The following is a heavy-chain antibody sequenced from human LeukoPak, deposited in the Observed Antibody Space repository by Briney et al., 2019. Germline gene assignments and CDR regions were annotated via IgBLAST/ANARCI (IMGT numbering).Heavy chain of an antibody. D-gene: IGHD1-26*01. CDR3: AKDRGAHAN. CDR2: ISGSGGST. CDR1: GFTFSTFS. J-gene: IGHJ4*02. V-gene: IGHV3-23*01. Sequence: GGSLRLSCAASGFTFSTFSMNWVRQAPGKGLEWVSAISGSGGSTYYADSVKGRFTVSRDNSKNTLYLQMNSLRAEDTAVYYCAKDRGAHANWGQGTLVTVSS.